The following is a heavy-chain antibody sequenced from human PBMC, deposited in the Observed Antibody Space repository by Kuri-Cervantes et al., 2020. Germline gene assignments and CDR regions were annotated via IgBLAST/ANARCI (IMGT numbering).Heavy chain of an antibody. CDR3: ARVADGYDILTGYTIDY. V-gene: IGHV4-39*07. J-gene: IGHJ4*02. D-gene: IGHD3-9*01. CDR1: GGSISSSSYY. Sequence: SETLSLTCTVSGGSISSSSYYWGWIRQPPGKGLEWIGSIYYSGSTYYNPPLKSRVTISVDTSKNQFSLKLSSVTAADTAVYYCARVADGYDILTGYTIDYWGQGTLVTVSS. CDR2: IYYSGST.